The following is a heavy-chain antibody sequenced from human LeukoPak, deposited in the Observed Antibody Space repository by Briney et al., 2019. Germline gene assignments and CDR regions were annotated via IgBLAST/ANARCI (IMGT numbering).Heavy chain of an antibody. CDR3: EGYYYGSGSYYPLLVDY. D-gene: IGHD3-10*01. J-gene: IGHJ4*02. V-gene: IGHV4-39*01. CDR2: IYYSGTT. CDR1: GGSISSSSYY. Sequence: PSETLSLTCTVSGGSISSSSYYWGWIRQPPGKGLEWIGSIYYSGTTYYNPSLKSRLTISVDTSKNQFSPKLSSVTAADTAVYYCEGYYYGSGSYYPLLVDYWGQGTPVTVSS.